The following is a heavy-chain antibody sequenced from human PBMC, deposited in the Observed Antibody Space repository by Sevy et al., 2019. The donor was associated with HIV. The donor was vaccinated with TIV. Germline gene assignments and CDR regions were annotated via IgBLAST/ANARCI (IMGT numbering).Heavy chain of an antibody. J-gene: IGHJ4*02. V-gene: IGHV4-38-2*02. CDR2: IYHSGST. Sequence: SETLSLTCIVSGYSISSGYYWGWIRQPPGKGLEWIGSIYHSGSTYYNPSLKSRVTISVDTSKNQFSLKLSSVTAADTAVYYCARAWIQLWGPFDYWGQGTLVTVSS. CDR3: ARAWIQLWGPFDY. D-gene: IGHD5-18*01. CDR1: GYSISSGYY.